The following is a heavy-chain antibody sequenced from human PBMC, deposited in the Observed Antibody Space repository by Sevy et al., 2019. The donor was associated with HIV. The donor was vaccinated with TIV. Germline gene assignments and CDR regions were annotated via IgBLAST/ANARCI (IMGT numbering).Heavy chain of an antibody. CDR1: GFTFSNAW. Sequence: GGSLRLSCAASGFTFSNAWMSWVRQAPGKGLEWVGRIKSKTDGGTTDYAAPVKGRFTISRDDSKNTLYLQMNSLKTEDTAVYYCTTRRALGSYYLPPYFDYWGQGTLVTVSS. CDR2: IKSKTDGGTT. CDR3: TTRRALGSYYLPPYFDY. J-gene: IGHJ4*02. V-gene: IGHV3-15*01. D-gene: IGHD1-26*01.